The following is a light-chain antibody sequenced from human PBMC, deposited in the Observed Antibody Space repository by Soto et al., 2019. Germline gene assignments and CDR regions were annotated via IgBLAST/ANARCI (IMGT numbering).Light chain of an antibody. CDR1: QSVVYSDGIAN. Sequence: DVVMTQSPLSLPVTLGHPASISCRSSQSVVYSDGIANLTWFQQRPGQSPRRLIYRVSNRDSGVPDRFSGSGSGTDFTLKISRVEAEDVGVYYCMQGTHWPPTFGRGTKVEIK. CDR3: MQGTHWPPT. J-gene: IGKJ1*01. CDR2: RVS. V-gene: IGKV2-30*01.